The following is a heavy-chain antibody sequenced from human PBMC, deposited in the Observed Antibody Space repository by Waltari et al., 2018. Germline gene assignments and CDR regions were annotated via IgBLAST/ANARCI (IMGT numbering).Heavy chain of an antibody. Sequence: QVQLQESGPGLVKPSETLSLTCTFSGCSISSYYCSWIRQPAGTGLEWIGRIYTSGSTNYNPSLKSRVTMSVDTSKNQFSLKLSSVTAADTAVYYCARVGGDSSSAAFDIWGQGTMVTVSS. CDR3: ARVGGDSSSAAFDI. D-gene: IGHD6-6*01. CDR1: GCSISSYY. J-gene: IGHJ3*02. CDR2: IYTSGST. V-gene: IGHV4-4*07.